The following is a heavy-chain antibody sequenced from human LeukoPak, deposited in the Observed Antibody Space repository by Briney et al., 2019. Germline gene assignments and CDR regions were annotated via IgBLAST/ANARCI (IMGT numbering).Heavy chain of an antibody. CDR3: ARVLFYSSGNKPNRVDY. V-gene: IGHV1-2*02. Sequence: ASVKVSCKASGYTFTGYYIHWVRQAPGQGLEWMGWINPDSGGTNYAQKFQGRVTMTRDTSIRTAYMELSRLRSDDTAVYYCARVLFYSSGNKPNRVDYWGQGTLVTVSS. CDR1: GYTFTGYY. CDR2: INPDSGGT. J-gene: IGHJ4*02. D-gene: IGHD6-19*01.